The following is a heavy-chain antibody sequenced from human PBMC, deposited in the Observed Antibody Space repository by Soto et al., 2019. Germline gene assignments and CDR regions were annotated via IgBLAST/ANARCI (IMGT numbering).Heavy chain of an antibody. J-gene: IGHJ4*02. CDR1: GFTFSSYA. D-gene: IGHD3-10*01. CDR3: AKYQPMAQPRPYVDY. Sequence: EVQLLESGGDLIQPGGSLRLSCAASGFTFSSYAMSWVRQAPGKGLGWVSAISSSAGSTFYADSVKGRFTISRDNSRNILYLQMNSLRAEDTAIYYCAKYQPMAQPRPYVDYWGQGTLVTVSS. CDR2: ISSSAGST. V-gene: IGHV3-23*01.